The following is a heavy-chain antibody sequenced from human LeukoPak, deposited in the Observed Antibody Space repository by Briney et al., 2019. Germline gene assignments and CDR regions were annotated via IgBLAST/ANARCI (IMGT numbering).Heavy chain of an antibody. CDR1: GFSFDDFG. CDR3: AREGPPDIVVVPAAVDY. V-gene: IGHV3-20*04. CDR2: INWNGGST. D-gene: IGHD2-2*01. J-gene: IGHJ4*02. Sequence: GGSLRLSCAASGFSFDDFGMSWVRQVPGKGLEWVSGINWNGGSTNYADSVKGRFTISRDNAKNSLYLQMNSLRAEDTALYYCAREGPPDIVVVPAAVDYWGQGTLVTVSS.